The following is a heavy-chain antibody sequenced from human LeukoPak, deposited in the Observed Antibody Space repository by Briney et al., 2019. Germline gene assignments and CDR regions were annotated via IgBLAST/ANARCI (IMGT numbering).Heavy chain of an antibody. CDR2: IKSKTDGGTT. D-gene: IGHD3-16*02. CDR1: GFTFSNAW. J-gene: IGHJ4*02. V-gene: IGHV3-15*01. Sequence: GGSLRLSCAASGFTFSNAWMSWVRQAPGKGREWVGRIKSKTDGGTTDYAAPVKGRFTISRDDSKNTLYLQMNSLKTEDTAVYYCTTDYDYVWGSYRDYWGQGTLVTVSS. CDR3: TTDYDYVWGSYRDY.